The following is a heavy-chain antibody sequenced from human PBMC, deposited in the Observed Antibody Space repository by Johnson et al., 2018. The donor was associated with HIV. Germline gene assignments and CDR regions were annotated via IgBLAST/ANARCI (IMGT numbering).Heavy chain of an antibody. V-gene: IGHV3-66*01. CDR3: AREKPGTPRDAFDI. Sequence: VQLVESGGGLVQPGGSLRLSCTASGFTFSRYDMSWVRQAPGTGLEWVSVIYSGGSTYYADSVTGSFTISRDSSKNTLYLQVNSLSDEDTAVYYCAREKPGTPRDAFDIWGQGTMVTVSS. CDR2: IYSGGST. CDR1: GFTFSRYD. J-gene: IGHJ3*02.